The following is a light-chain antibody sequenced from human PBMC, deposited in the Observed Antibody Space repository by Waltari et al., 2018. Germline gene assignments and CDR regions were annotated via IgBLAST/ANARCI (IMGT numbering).Light chain of an antibody. CDR3: GTWDSSLSAVV. Sequence: QSVLTQPPPVSAAPGQKVTLSCSGSSSNIGNNYVSWYQQLPGTAPKLLIYDNNKRPSGIPDRFSGSKSGTSATLGITGLQTGDEADYYCGTWDSSLSAVVFGGGTKLTVL. CDR1: SSNIGNNY. CDR2: DNN. V-gene: IGLV1-51*01. J-gene: IGLJ2*01.